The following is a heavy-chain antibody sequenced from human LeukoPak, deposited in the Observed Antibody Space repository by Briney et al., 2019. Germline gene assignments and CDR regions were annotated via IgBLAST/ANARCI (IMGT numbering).Heavy chain of an antibody. J-gene: IGHJ4*02. Sequence: GGSLRLSCAASGFIFRTYWMHWVRQAPGKGLVWVSRISGDGRSTSYADFVKGRFTISRDNAKNTLYLQIHSLRAEATAVYYCAAFYYDPAYWGQGTLVTVSS. CDR1: GFIFRTYW. CDR3: AAFYYDPAY. D-gene: IGHD3-22*01. CDR2: ISGDGRST. V-gene: IGHV3-74*01.